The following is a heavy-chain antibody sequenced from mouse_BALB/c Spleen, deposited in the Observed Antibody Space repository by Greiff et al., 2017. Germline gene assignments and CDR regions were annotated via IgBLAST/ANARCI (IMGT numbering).Heavy chain of an antibody. V-gene: IGHV5-15*02. CDR1: GFTFSDYG. Sequence: EVKLVESGGGLVQPGGSRKLSCAASGFTFSDYGMAWVRQAPGKGPEWVAFISNLAYSIYYADTVTGRFTISRENAKNTLYLEMSSLRSEDTAMYYCAREEARVFDYWGQGTTLTVSS. CDR3: AREEARVFDY. J-gene: IGHJ2*01. CDR2: ISNLAYSI. D-gene: IGHD3-1*01.